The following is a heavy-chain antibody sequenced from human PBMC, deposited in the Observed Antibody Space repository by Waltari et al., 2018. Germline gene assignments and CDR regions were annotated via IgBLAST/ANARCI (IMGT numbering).Heavy chain of an antibody. J-gene: IGHJ4*02. D-gene: IGHD1-26*01. CDR3: TRVRHSGSYSPYY. V-gene: IGHV3-49*03. CDR2: IRSKAYGGTT. Sequence: GFTFGDYAMSWFRQAPGKGLEWVGFIRSKAYGGTTEYAASVKGRFTISRDDSKSIAYLQMNSLKTEDTAVYYCTRVRHSGSYSPYYWGQGTLVTVSS. CDR1: GFTFGDYA.